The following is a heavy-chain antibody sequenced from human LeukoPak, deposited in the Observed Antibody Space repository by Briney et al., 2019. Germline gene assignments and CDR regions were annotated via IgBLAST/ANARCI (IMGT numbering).Heavy chain of an antibody. D-gene: IGHD4-17*01. Sequence: ASVTVSCKASGYTFTTYAIHWVRQAPGQRLEWMGWINAADNTKYSQKFQGRVTFTRDTSASTAYMELSSLRSEDTAIYYCAHLLDYGDNRLDFWGQGTLVTVSS. CDR2: INAADNT. CDR1: GYTFTTYA. V-gene: IGHV1-3*01. J-gene: IGHJ4*02. CDR3: AHLLDYGDNRLDF.